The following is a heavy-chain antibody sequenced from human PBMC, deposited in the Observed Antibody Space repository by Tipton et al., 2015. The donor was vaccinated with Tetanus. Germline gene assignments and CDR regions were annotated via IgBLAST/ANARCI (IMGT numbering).Heavy chain of an antibody. CDR2: VSGDGSIT. J-gene: IGHJ5*02. D-gene: IGHD4/OR15-4a*01. CDR1: GFTFSSYW. Sequence: SLRLSCAASGFTFSSYWMHWVRQAPGKGLVWVSRVSGDGSITGYVDSVRDRFTISRDNAENTLFLQMNSLRGDDTAVYFCTRDRRGDVYYVPSNYFGPWGQGTLVAVSS. V-gene: IGHV3-74*01. CDR3: TRDRRGDVYYVPSNYFGP.